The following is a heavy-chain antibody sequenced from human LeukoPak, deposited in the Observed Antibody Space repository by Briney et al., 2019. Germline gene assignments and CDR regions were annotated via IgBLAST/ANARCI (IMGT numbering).Heavy chain of an antibody. CDR3: ARGGYYYGSGSYGFDY. J-gene: IGHJ4*02. CDR2: INSDGSST. V-gene: IGHV3-74*01. CDR1: GFTFSSYW. Sequence: GSLRLSCAASGFTFSSYWMHWVRQAPGKGLVWVLRINSDGSSTSYADSVKGRFTISRDNAKNTLYLQMNSLRAEDTAVYYCARGGYYYGSGSYGFDYWGQGTLVTVSS. D-gene: IGHD3-10*01.